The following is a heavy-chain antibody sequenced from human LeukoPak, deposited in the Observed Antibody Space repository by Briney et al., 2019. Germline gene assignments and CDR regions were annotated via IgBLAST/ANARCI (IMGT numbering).Heavy chain of an antibody. CDR1: GGSFSGYY. D-gene: IGHD6-6*01. CDR3: ARVPRSSSRWLHH. Sequence: SETLTLTCAVYGGSFSGYYWSWIRQPPGKGLEWIGEINHSGSTNYNPSLKSRVTISVDTSKNQFSLKLSSVTAADTAVYYCARVPRSSSRWLHHWAQGTLVTVSS. CDR2: INHSGST. V-gene: IGHV4-34*01. J-gene: IGHJ5*02.